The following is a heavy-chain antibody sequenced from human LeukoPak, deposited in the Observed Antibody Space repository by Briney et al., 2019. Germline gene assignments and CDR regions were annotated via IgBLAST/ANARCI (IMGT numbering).Heavy chain of an antibody. Sequence: GGSLRLSCAASGFTFDDFTMHWIRQAPGKGLEWVSVISWNSANIAYADSVRGRFTISRDNSKNTLYLQMNSLRAEDTAVYYCARGEDIVVVVAATLAFDIWGQGTMVTVSS. CDR1: GFTFDDFT. D-gene: IGHD2-15*01. J-gene: IGHJ3*02. CDR3: ARGEDIVVVVAATLAFDI. CDR2: ISWNSANI. V-gene: IGHV3-9*01.